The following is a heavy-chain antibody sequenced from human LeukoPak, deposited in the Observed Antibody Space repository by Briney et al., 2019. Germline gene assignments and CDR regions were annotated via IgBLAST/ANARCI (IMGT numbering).Heavy chain of an antibody. CDR1: GGSISSSSYY. CDR2: IYYSGST. D-gene: IGHD3-22*01. V-gene: IGHV4-39*07. J-gene: IGHJ6*03. CDR3: ARILYDSSGYYLGDYYYMDV. Sequence: SETLSLTCTVSGGSISSSSYYWGWIRQPPGKGLEWIGSIYYSGSTYYNPSLKSRVTISVDTSKNQFSLKLSSVTAADTAVYYCARILYDSSGYYLGDYYYMDVWGKGTTVTISS.